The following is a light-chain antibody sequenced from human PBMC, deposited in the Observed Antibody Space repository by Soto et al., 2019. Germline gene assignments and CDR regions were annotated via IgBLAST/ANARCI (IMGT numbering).Light chain of an antibody. CDR2: EVS. V-gene: IGLV2-14*01. CDR1: SSDVGSYNY. CDR3: SSYTSSSTL. J-gene: IGLJ1*01. Sequence: QSVLTQPASVSGSPGQSITISCTGTSSDVGSYNYVSWYQQHPGKAPKLMIYEVSDRPSGISSRFSGSKSGNTASLTISGHQTEDEADYCCSSYTSSSTLFGTGTKLTVL.